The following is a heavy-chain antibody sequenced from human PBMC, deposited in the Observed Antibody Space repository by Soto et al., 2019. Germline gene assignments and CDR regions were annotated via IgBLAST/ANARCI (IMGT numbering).Heavy chain of an antibody. J-gene: IGHJ3*02. CDR1: GYTFNHYA. CDR2: ISGSGTGT. CDR3: AKDFYDILTGSPGEFDI. V-gene: IGHV3-23*01. Sequence: GSLRLSCAASGYTFNHYAMSWVRQAPGKGLEWVSAISGSGTGTYYADSVKGRFTLSRDISKNTLYLQMNSLRAEDTAVYYCAKDFYDILTGSPGEFDIWGQGTMVTLSS. D-gene: IGHD3-9*01.